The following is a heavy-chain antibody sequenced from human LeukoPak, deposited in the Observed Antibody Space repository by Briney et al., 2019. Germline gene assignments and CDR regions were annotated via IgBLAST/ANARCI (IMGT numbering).Heavy chain of an antibody. Sequence: GESLKTSCKGSGYSFTRNWIGWVRQMPGKGLEWMAIIYPGDSDTRYSPSFQGQVTISADKSINTAYLQWSSLKASDTAMYYCARRVVNNRNWYFDLWGRGTLVTVSS. CDR2: IYPGDSDT. D-gene: IGHD4-23*01. CDR3: ARRVVNNRNWYFDL. CDR1: GYSFTRNW. V-gene: IGHV5-51*01. J-gene: IGHJ2*01.